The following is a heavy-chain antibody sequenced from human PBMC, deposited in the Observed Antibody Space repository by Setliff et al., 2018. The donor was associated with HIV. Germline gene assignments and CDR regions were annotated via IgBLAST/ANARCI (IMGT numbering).Heavy chain of an antibody. Sequence: ASVKVSCKASGYTLTTYGISWVRQAPGQGLEWMGWINTETGNPMYAQGFTGRFVFSLDTSVSTAYLLINSLKTEDTAMYYCARVGSYWSTFDYWGQGALVTVSS. CDR1: GYTLTTYG. CDR2: INTETGNP. J-gene: IGHJ4*02. CDR3: ARVGSYWSTFDY. D-gene: IGHD1-26*01. V-gene: IGHV7-4-1*02.